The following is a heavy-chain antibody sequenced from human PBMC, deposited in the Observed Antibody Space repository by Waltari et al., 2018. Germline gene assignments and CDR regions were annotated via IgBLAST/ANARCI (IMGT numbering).Heavy chain of an antibody. D-gene: IGHD3-3*01. V-gene: IGHV4-34*01. CDR2: INYSGNT. J-gene: IGHJ4*02. CDR1: SESFSAYS. Sequence: QVQLQQWGVGLLKPSETLSLTCAVSSESFSAYSWNWIRHPPGKGLEWIGEINYSGNTNYNSSLRSRVTILADASKIQVSLKLRAATAADTAMYYCARGRPSDDGRLLGFFDWGQGILVTVAS. CDR3: ARGRPSDDGRLLGFFD.